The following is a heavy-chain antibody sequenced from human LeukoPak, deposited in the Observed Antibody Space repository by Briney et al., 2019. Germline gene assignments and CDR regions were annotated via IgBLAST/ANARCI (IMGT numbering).Heavy chain of an antibody. CDR1: GFTFSSYS. CDR3: ARTSGESTAALRAPFDY. D-gene: IGHD6-6*01. V-gene: IGHV3-21*01. Sequence: GGSLRLSCAVSGFTFSSYSMTWVRQAPGKGLEWVSYISSSSGYKYYAASVKGRFTTSRDNAKNSVYLQMDSLRAEDAAVYYCARTSGESTAALRAPFDYWGQGTLATVSS. J-gene: IGHJ4*02. CDR2: ISSSSGYK.